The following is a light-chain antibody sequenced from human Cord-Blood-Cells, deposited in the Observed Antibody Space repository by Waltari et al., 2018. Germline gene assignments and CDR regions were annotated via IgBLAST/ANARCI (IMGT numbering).Light chain of an antibody. J-gene: IGKJ2*01. Sequence: DIVMTQSPDSLSLSPGERATLSCRASQSVSSSYLAWYQQKPGQAPRLLIYGASSRATGIPDRFSGSGSGTDFTLTISRLEPEDFAVYYCQQYGTSFGQGTKLEIK. CDR2: GAS. CDR1: QSVSSSY. V-gene: IGKV3-20*01. CDR3: QQYGTS.